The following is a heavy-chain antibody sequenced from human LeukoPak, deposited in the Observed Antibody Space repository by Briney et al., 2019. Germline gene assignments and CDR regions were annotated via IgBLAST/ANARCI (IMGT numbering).Heavy chain of an antibody. D-gene: IGHD6-13*01. V-gene: IGHV1-46*01. CDR3: ARSLAAGDYYYYMDV. CDR1: GYTFTSYY. Sequence: GASVKVSCKASGYTFTSYYMHWVRQAPGQGLEWVGIINPSGGSTSYAQKFQGRVTMTRDMSTSTVYMELSSLRSEDTAVYYCARSLAAGDYYYYMDVWGKGTTVTVSS. J-gene: IGHJ6*03. CDR2: INPSGGST.